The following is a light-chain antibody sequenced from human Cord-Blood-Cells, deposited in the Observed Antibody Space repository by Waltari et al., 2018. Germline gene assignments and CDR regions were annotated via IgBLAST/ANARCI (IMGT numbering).Light chain of an antibody. CDR2: DAS. CDR3: QQYNSLTWT. J-gene: IGKJ1*01. V-gene: IGKV1-5*01. CDR1: QSISSW. Sequence: DIQITQSPSTLSASVGDRVTITFRASQSISSWLAWYQQKPGKAPKLLIYDASSLESGVPSRFSGSGSGTEFTLTISSLQPDDFATYYCQQYNSLTWTFGQGTKVEIK.